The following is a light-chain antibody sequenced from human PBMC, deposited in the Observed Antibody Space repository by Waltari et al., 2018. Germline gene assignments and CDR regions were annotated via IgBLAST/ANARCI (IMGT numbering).Light chain of an antibody. V-gene: IGKV3-20*01. J-gene: IGKJ4*01. CDR2: GAS. CDR1: QSISSTY. CDR3: QQYVGSPPLT. Sequence: EVVLTQSPGTLSLSPGERATLSCRASQSISSTYLAWYQQKPGQAPRLLIYGASNRATGIPDRFSGSGSGADFTLTISRLEPEDFVVYYCQQYVGSPPLTFGGGTKVEIK.